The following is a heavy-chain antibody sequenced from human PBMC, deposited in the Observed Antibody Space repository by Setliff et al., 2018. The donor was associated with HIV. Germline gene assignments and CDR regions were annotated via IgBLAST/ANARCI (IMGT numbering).Heavy chain of an antibody. D-gene: IGHD6-13*01. CDR2: IYHSGSA. J-gene: IGHJ5*02. Sequence: WWSWVRQPPGKGLEWIGEIYHSGSANYNPSLKSRVIISIDKSKNKFTLKVSSVTAADTAVYYCARILVAAAGTGFDPWGQGILVTVSS. V-gene: IGHV4-4*02. CDR3: ARILVAAAGTGFDP. CDR1: W.